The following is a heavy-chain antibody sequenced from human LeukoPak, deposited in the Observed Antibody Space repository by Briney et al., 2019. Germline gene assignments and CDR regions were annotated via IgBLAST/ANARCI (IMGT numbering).Heavy chain of an antibody. CDR3: ARGGGGLQFHYYYYYMDV. J-gene: IGHJ6*03. CDR1: GGSFSGYY. V-gene: IGHV4-34*01. Sequence: SETLSLTCAVYGGSFSGYYWSWIRQPPGKGLEWIREINHSGSTNYNPSLKSRVTISVDTSKNQFSLKLSSVTAADTAVYYCARGGGGLQFHYYYYYMDVWGKGTTVTVSS. CDR2: INHSGST. D-gene: IGHD5-24*01.